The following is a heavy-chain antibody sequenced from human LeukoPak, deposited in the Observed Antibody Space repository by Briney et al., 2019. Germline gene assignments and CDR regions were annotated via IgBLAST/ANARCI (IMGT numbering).Heavy chain of an antibody. J-gene: IGHJ6*04. Sequence: GGSLRLSCVASGFTFSSDSMNWVRQAPGKRLEWVSYISESSTYIYYAKSVKGRFTISRDNAKNSLYLQMNSLRGEDTAVYYCARDDAATARASGMDVWGKGTTVTVSS. D-gene: IGHD6-6*01. V-gene: IGHV3-21*01. CDR2: ISESSTYI. CDR3: ARDDAATARASGMDV. CDR1: GFTFSSDS.